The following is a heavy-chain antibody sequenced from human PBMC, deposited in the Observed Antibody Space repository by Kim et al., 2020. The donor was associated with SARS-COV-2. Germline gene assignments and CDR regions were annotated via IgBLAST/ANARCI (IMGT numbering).Heavy chain of an antibody. CDR1: GGSISSGGYY. V-gene: IGHV4-31*03. D-gene: IGHD3-22*01. J-gene: IGHJ4*02. CDR3: ARGSYDSSGYYYLDY. CDR2: IYYSGST. Sequence: SETLSLTCTVSGGSISSGGYYWSWIRQHPGKGLEWIGYIYYSGSTYYNPSLKSRVTISVDTSKNQFSLKLSSVTAADTAVYYCARGSYDSSGYYYLDYWGQGTLVTVSS.